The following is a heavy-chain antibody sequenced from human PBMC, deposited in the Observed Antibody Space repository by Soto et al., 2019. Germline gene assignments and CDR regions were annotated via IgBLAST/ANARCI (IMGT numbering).Heavy chain of an antibody. V-gene: IGHV5-51*01. J-gene: IGHJ6*02. CDR1: GYSFTSYW. CDR3: ARPLIRGYSYGYRYYYYYGMDV. CDR2: IYPGDSDT. Sequence: GESLKISCKGSGYSFTSYWIGWVRQVPGKGLEWMGIIYPGDSDTRYSPSFQGQVTISADKSISTAYLQWSSLKASDTAMYYCARPLIRGYSYGYRYYYYYGMDVWGQGTTVTVSS. D-gene: IGHD5-18*01.